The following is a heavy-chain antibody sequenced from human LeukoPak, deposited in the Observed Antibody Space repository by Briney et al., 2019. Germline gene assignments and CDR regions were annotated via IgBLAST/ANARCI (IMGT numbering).Heavy chain of an antibody. CDR3: ATTISELGFDAFDI. Sequence: GGSLRLSCAASGFTFSDYYMSWIRQAPGKGLEWVSYISSSGSTIYYADSVKGRFTISRDNAKNSLYLQMNSLRAEDTAVYYRATTISELGFDAFDIWGQGTMVTVSS. V-gene: IGHV3-11*01. CDR1: GFTFSDYY. D-gene: IGHD3-9*01. J-gene: IGHJ3*02. CDR2: ISSSGSTI.